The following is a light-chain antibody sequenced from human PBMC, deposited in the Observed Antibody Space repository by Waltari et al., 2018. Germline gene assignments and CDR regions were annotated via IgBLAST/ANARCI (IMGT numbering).Light chain of an antibody. J-gene: IGKJ4*01. CDR1: QDISNF. CDR3: QQHDRPPLT. V-gene: IGKV1-33*01. Sequence: DIQMTQSPSSLSASVGDRVTITCQASQDISNFLNWYQQKPGEAPKLLIYDASILQTGVPSRFRGRGSGSDFTLTISSLEPEDFATYYCQQHDRPPLTFGGGTRVEIK. CDR2: DAS.